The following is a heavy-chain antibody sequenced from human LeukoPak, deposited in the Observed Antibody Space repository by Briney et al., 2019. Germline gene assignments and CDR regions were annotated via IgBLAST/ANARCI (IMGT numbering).Heavy chain of an antibody. D-gene: IGHD5-12*01. CDR1: GGTFSSYA. V-gene: IGHV1-69*13. J-gene: IGHJ6*03. Sequence: SVKVSCKASGGTFSSYAISWVRQAPGQGLEWMGGIIPIFGTANYAQKFQGRVTITADESTSTAYMELSSLRSEDTAVYYCARERTSGYLQYYYYMDVWGKGTTVTISS. CDR2: IIPIFGTA. CDR3: ARERTSGYLQYYYYMDV.